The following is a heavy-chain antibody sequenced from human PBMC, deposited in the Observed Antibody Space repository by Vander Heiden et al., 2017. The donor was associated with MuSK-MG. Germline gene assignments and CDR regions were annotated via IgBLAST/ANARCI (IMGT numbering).Heavy chain of an antibody. V-gene: IGHV4-4*07. Sequence: QVQLQESGPGLVKPSETLSLTCTVSGDSISSNYWTWIRHPAGKGLEWIGRIYTSGSTDYTPSLKSRVTISGDTSKNQFSLKLSSGTAADTAVYYCAGGGCRGGGCYYMDVWGKGTTVTVSS. CDR2: IYTSGST. CDR3: AGGGCRGGGCYYMDV. CDR1: GDSISSNY. D-gene: IGHD3-10*01. J-gene: IGHJ6*03.